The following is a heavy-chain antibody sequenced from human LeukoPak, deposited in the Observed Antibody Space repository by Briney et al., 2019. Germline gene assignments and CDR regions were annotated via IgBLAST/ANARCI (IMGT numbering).Heavy chain of an antibody. D-gene: IGHD5-18*01. Sequence: GGSLRLSCAASGFTFSSDSMNWVRQAPGKGLEWVSYISSSSSTIYYADSVKGRFTISRDNAKNSLYLQMNSLRAEDTAVYYCARDLGYSYEYYFDYWGQGTLVTVSS. CDR3: ARDLGYSYEYYFDY. V-gene: IGHV3-48*01. CDR1: GFTFSSDS. CDR2: ISSSSSTI. J-gene: IGHJ4*02.